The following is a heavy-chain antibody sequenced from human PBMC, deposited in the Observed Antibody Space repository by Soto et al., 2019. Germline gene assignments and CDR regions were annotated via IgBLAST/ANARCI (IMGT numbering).Heavy chain of an antibody. J-gene: IGHJ6*02. V-gene: IGHV1-46*01. Sequence: ASVKVSCKASGYTFTSYYMHWVRQAPGQGLEWMGIINPSGGSTSYAQKFQGRVTMTRDTSTSTVYMELSSLRSEDTAVYYCARGGYSGYETYYYYYYGMDVWGQGTTVTVSS. CDR1: GYTFTSYY. CDR3: ARGGYSGYETYYYYYYGMDV. CDR2: INPSGGST. D-gene: IGHD5-12*01.